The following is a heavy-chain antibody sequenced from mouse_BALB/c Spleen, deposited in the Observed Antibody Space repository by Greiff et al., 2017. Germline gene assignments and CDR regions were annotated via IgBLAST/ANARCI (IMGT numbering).Heavy chain of an antibody. D-gene: IGHD2-1*01. V-gene: IGHV5-17*02. CDR2: ISSGSSTI. Sequence: EVKVVESGGGLVQPGGSRKLSCAASGFTFSSFGMHWVRQAPEKGLEWVAYISSGSSTIYYADTVKGRFTISRDNPKNTLFLQMTSLRSEDTAMYYCARGVYYGNSWGQGTLVTVSA. CDR1: GFTFSSFG. J-gene: IGHJ3*01. CDR3: ARGVYYGNS.